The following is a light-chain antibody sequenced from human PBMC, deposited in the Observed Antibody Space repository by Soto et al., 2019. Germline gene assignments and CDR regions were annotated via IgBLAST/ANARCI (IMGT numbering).Light chain of an antibody. CDR2: GAS. CDR3: QWMWT. V-gene: IGKV3-15*01. CDR1: QSVRSN. J-gene: IGKJ1*01. Sequence: EIVMTQSPATLSVSPGERATLSCRASQSVRSNLAWYQQKPGQAPRLLIYGASTRATGIPARFSGSGSGTEFTLTISSLQSEDFAVYYCQWMWTFGQGTKVEIK.